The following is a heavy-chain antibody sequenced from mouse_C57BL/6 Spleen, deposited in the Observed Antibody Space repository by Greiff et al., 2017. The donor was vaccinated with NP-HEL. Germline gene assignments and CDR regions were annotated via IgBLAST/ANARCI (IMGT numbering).Heavy chain of an antibody. CDR1: GYTFSTYW. D-gene: IGHD1-1*01. Sequence: VQLQQPGTDLVKPGASVKLSCRASGYTFSTYWLHWVKQRPGQGLEWIGNINPSNGGTNYNEKFKSKATLTVDKSSSTAYMQLSSLTSEDSAVYYCARSCYYGSRGYFDVWGTGTTVTVSS. J-gene: IGHJ1*03. V-gene: IGHV1-53*01. CDR3: ARSCYYGSRGYFDV. CDR2: INPSNGGT.